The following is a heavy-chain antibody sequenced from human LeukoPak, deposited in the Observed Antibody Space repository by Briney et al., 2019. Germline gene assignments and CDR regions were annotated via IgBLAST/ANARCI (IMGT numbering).Heavy chain of an antibody. CDR2: IIDTGIT. CDR3: ARGRMGYGFRGLFDI. D-gene: IGHD5-18*01. CDR1: GGSLSGYY. J-gene: IGHJ3*02. V-gene: IGHV4-34*01. Sequence: SETLSLTCAVYGGSLSGYYWNWIRQPPGKGLEWIGEIIDTGITNYNPPLKSRVTISIDPSKTQISLNLTSVTAADTAMYYCARGRMGYGFRGLFDIWGQGTMVTVSS.